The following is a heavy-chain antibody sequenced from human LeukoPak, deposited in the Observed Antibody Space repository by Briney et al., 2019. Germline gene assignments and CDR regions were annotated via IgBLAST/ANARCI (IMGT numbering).Heavy chain of an antibody. V-gene: IGHV3-48*04. Sequence: GGSPRLSCAASGFTFSSYSMNWVRQAPGKGLEWVSYISSSSSTIYYADSVKGRFTISRDNAKNSLYLQMNSLRAEDTAVYYCARVVGSWSYYFDYWGQGTLVTVSS. CDR2: ISSSSSTI. CDR1: GFTFSSYS. J-gene: IGHJ4*02. D-gene: IGHD6-13*01. CDR3: ARVVGSWSYYFDY.